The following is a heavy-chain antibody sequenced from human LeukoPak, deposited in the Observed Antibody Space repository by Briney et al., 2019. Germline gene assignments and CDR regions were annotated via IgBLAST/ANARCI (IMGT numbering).Heavy chain of an antibody. Sequence: PGGSLRLSCAASGFIFGSYWMSWDRQAPGKGLGWVANIKQDGSENYYMDSVKGRFTISRDNAQNSLYLQMNSLRAEDTAVYYCATDILTGYFRNYYYYMDVWGKGTTVTVSS. CDR1: GFIFGSYW. CDR2: IKQDGSEN. J-gene: IGHJ6*03. V-gene: IGHV3-7*01. D-gene: IGHD3-9*01. CDR3: ATDILTGYFRNYYYYMDV.